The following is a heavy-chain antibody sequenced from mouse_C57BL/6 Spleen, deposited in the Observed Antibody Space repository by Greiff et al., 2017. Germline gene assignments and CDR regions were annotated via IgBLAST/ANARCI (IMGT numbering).Heavy chain of an antibody. J-gene: IGHJ4*01. D-gene: IGHD2-5*01. Sequence: DVQLQESGPELVKPGASVKMSCKASGYTFTDYNMHWVKQSHGKSLEWIGYINPNNGGTSYNQKFKGKATLTVNKSSSTAYMELRSLTSEDSAVYYCARSGSYYSNYEGYAMDYWGQGTSVTVSS. CDR3: ARSGSYYSNYEGYAMDY. V-gene: IGHV1-22*01. CDR2: INPNNGGT. CDR1: GYTFTDYN.